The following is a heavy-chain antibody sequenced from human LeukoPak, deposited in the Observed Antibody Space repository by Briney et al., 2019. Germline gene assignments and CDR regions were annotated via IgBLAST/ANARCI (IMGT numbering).Heavy chain of an antibody. D-gene: IGHD1-26*01. J-gene: IGHJ5*02. CDR3: AKVVGVTGIDP. CDR2: ISYYGGNQ. Sequence: GGSLKLSCAASGFTFSYYGMHWVRQAPGKGLEWVAVISYYGGNQYYVDSVKGRFTISRDNSKNTLYLQMNSLRAEDTAVYYCAKVVGVTGIDPWGQGTLVTVSS. V-gene: IGHV3-30*18. CDR1: GFTFSYYG.